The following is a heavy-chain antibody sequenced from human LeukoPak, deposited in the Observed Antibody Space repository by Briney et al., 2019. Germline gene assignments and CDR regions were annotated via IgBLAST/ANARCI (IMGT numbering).Heavy chain of an antibody. J-gene: IGHJ4*02. V-gene: IGHV3-21*01. D-gene: IGHD2-8*01. CDR2: ISSSSSYI. CDR3: ARNPGWKGYCTNGVCYYNDY. Sequence: TPGGSLRLSCAASGFTFSSYSMNWVRQAPGKGLEWVSSISSSSSYIYYADSVKGRFTISRDNAKNSLYLQMNSLRAEDTAVYYCARNPGWKGYCTNGVCYYNDYWGQGTLVTVSS. CDR1: GFTFSSYS.